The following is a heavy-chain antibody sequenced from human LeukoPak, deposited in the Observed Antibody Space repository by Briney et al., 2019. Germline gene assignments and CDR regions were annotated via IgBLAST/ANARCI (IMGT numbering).Heavy chain of an antibody. CDR3: AREGRESLLTFDY. CDR2: IKQDGSEK. CDR1: GLTFSSYW. J-gene: IGHJ4*02. D-gene: IGHD1-26*01. V-gene: IGHV3-7*01. Sequence: GGSLRLSCAASGLTFSSYWMSWVRQAPGKGLEWVANIKQDGSEKYYVDSVKGRFTISRDNAKNSLYLQMNSLRAEDTAVYYCAREGRESLLTFDYWGQGTLVTVSS.